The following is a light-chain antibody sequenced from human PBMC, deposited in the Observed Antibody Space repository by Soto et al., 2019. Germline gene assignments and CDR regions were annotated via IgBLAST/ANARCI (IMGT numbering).Light chain of an antibody. Sequence: SYVLTQPPSVSVAPGQTASITCGGDNIGSKSVYWFQQKPGRAPVLVVYGDSDRPSGIPERFSGSNSGNTATLTISRVEAGDEADYYCQVWDTDGDHAIFGGGTKVTVL. CDR1: NIGSKS. J-gene: IGLJ2*01. V-gene: IGLV3-21*02. CDR2: GDS. CDR3: QVWDTDGDHAI.